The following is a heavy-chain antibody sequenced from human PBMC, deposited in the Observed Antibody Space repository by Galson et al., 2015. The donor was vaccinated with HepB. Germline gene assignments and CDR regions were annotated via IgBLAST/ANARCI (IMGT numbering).Heavy chain of an antibody. J-gene: IGHJ4*02. CDR1: GGPISSDGYY. CDR2: INYSGDT. V-gene: IGHV4-31*03. CDR3: ARVAIAVL. D-gene: IGHD2-2*01. Sequence: QVQLQESGPGLVKSSQTLSLTCSVSGGPISSDGYYWSWIRQHPVRGMEWVGCINYSGDTHYNPSLKGRATISLATSKRQFFLSLRSVTAADTAVFYCARVAIAVLWGQGILVTVSS.